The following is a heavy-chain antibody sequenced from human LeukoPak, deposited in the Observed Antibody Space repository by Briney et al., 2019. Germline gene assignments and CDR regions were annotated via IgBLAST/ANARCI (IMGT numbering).Heavy chain of an antibody. Sequence: GGSLRLSCVASGITFNRYWMHWVRQAPGKGLVWVASINFDGSVKTYADSVKGQFTISRDNAKNTLYVQMNSLTAEDTAVYYCATEGPHNFDYWGLGTLVIVSS. CDR1: GITFNRYW. V-gene: IGHV3-74*01. CDR2: INFDGSVK. J-gene: IGHJ4*02. CDR3: ATEGPHNFDY.